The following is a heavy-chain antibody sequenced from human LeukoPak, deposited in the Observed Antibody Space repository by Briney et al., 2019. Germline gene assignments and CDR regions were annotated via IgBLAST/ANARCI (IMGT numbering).Heavy chain of an antibody. V-gene: IGHV3-74*01. Sequence: GGSLRLSCAASGFTFTNFWMNWVRQTPGKGLMWVSRIQTDGSTRYAESVKGRFTISRDNAKNAVYLQMNTLSAEDTAIYYCARGLHWNDFNWFDSWGQGTLVTVSS. CDR3: ARGLHWNDFNWFDS. CDR1: GFTFTNFW. J-gene: IGHJ5*01. D-gene: IGHD1-1*01. CDR2: IQTDGST.